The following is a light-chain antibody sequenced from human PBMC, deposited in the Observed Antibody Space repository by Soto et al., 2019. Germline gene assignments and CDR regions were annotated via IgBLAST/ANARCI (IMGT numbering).Light chain of an antibody. CDR2: EVT. Sequence: QSALTQPPSVSGSPGQSVTISFTGTSGDVGTYNRVSWYQQPPGTAPKLMIYEVTNRPSGVPDRFSGSKSGNTASLTISGLQAEDEADYYCSSYTSSTTVVFGGGTKVTVL. CDR3: SSYTSSTTVV. V-gene: IGLV2-18*02. J-gene: IGLJ2*01. CDR1: SGDVGTYNR.